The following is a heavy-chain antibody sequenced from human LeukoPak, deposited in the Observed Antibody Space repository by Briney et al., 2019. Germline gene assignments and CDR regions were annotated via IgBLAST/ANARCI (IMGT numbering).Heavy chain of an antibody. J-gene: IGHJ4*02. CDR1: GFTFSSYA. V-gene: IGHV3-30*04. D-gene: IGHD3-9*01. CDR3: ASSVNCSSTSCPRGVLRYFDWPIDY. Sequence: GGSLRPSCAASGFTFSSYAMHWVRQAPGKGLEWVAVISYDGSNKYYADSVKGRFTISRDNSKNTLYLQMNSLRAEDTAVYYCASSVNCSSTSCPRGVLRYFDWPIDYWGQGTLVTVSS. CDR2: ISYDGSNK.